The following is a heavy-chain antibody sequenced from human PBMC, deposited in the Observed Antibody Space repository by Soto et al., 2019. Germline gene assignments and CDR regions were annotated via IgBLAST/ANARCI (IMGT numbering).Heavy chain of an antibody. V-gene: IGHV5-51*01. D-gene: IGHD3-3*01. CDR3: ARRRPRITIFGVVNYYFDY. J-gene: IGHJ4*02. Sequence: PGEPLKISCKGSGYSINRYWLRWLRQMTGKGLEWMGIIYPGDSDTRHSPSFQGQVTISADKSISTAYLQWSSLKASDTAMYYCARRRPRITIFGVVNYYFDYWGQGTLVTVSS. CDR1: GYSINRYW. CDR2: IYPGDSDT.